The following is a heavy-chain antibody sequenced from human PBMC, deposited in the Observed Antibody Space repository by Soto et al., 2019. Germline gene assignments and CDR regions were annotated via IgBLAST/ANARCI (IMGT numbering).Heavy chain of an antibody. J-gene: IGHJ4*02. CDR1: GGSISRSSYY. CDR2: IYYSGNT. Sequence: QLQLQESGPGLVKPSETLSLTCTVSGGSISRSSYYWGWIRQPPGKGLEWIGNIYYSGNTYYNPSLQSRVTISVDTSKNQFSLKLTSATDADTAVYYCERRITRPERFASWGQGALVTVSS. CDR3: ERRITRPERFAS. V-gene: IGHV4-39*01. D-gene: IGHD1-1*01.